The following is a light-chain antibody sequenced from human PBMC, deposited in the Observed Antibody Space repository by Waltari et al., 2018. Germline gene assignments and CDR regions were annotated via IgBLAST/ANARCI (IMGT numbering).Light chain of an antibody. CDR2: EDD. J-gene: IGLJ1*01. CDR1: SSDLGKFNH. V-gene: IGLV2-23*01. Sequence: QSALTQPASVSGSPGQSITIPCTGTSSDLGKFNHVSWYQQHPGKAPKLIIFEDDKRPFGVSSRFSASKSGNTASLIIAGLQVDDEADYFCCSYAGDVTYVFGAGTKVTVL. CDR3: CSYAGDVTYV.